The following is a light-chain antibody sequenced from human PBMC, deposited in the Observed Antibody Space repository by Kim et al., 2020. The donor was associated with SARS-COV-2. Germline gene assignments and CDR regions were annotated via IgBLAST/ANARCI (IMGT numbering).Light chain of an antibody. J-gene: IGLJ1*01. CDR3: AAWDGSLNGYV. Sequence: TIACIGSSSNSGNKIVNWYQQLPGTAPELLIYSNNQRPSGVAVRFSGSKSGTSGSLAISGLRSEDEADYYCAAWDGSLNGYVFGTGTKVTVL. V-gene: IGLV1-44*01. CDR2: SNN. CDR1: SSNSGNKI.